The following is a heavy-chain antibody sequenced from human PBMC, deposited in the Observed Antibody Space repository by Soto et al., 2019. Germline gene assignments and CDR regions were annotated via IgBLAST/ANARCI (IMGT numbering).Heavy chain of an antibody. V-gene: IGHV1-3*05. CDR2: INAGNGNT. Sequence: QVQLVQSGAEEKKPGASVKVSCKASGYTFTSYAMHWVRQAPGQRLEWMGWINAGNGNTKYSQKFQGRVTITRDTPASTAYMELSSLRSEDTAVYYCARSIVVVTALDYWGQGTLATVSS. J-gene: IGHJ4*02. CDR3: ARSIVVVTALDY. D-gene: IGHD2-21*02. CDR1: GYTFTSYA.